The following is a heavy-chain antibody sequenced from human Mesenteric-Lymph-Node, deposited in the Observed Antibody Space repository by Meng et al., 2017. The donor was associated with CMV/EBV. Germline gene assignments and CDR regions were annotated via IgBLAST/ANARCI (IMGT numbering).Heavy chain of an antibody. J-gene: IGHJ4*01. CDR1: GYSFTSYW. V-gene: IGHV5-51*01. CDR3: ARLSGFWSGYPMGPHFDS. D-gene: IGHD3-3*01. Sequence: GESLKISCKGSGYSFTSYWIGWVRQMPGKGLEWMGIIYPGDSDTKYSPSFQGQVTISADKSISTAYLHWSSLKASDTAMYYCARLSGFWSGYPMGPHFDSWGQVTLVTVSS. CDR2: IYPGDSDT.